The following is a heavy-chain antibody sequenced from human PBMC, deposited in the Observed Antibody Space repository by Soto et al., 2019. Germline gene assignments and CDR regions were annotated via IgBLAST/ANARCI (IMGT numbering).Heavy chain of an antibody. CDR3: AREPPDQWLVRGYSGALDI. Sequence: PSETLSLTCAVYGGSFSGYYWSWIRQPPGKGLEWIGEINHSGSTNYNPSLKSRVTISVDTSKNHFSLKLSSVTAADTAVYYCAREPPDQWLVRGYSGALDIWGPGTMVTVSS. CDR2: INHSGST. V-gene: IGHV4-34*01. D-gene: IGHD6-19*01. CDR1: GGSFSGYY. J-gene: IGHJ3*02.